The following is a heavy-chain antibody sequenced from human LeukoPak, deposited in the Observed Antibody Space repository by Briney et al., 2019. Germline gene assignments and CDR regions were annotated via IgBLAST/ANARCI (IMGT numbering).Heavy chain of an antibody. J-gene: IGHJ5*02. D-gene: IGHD5-12*01. CDR3: ARGGYSGSDWTT. CDR1: GGSISSFY. V-gene: IGHV4-59*01. CDR2: IYHSGDT. Sequence: SETLTLTCTVSGGSISSFYWNWIRQPPGKGLEWIAYIYHSGDTRYNPSLKSRVTISVDTSKSQFSLKLSSVTAADTAVYYCARGGYSGSDWTTWGQGTRVTVSS.